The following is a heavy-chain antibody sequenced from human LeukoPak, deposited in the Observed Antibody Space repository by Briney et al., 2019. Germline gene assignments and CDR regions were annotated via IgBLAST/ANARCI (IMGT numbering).Heavy chain of an antibody. V-gene: IGHV3-15*01. CDR3: TTASQVIDY. J-gene: IGHJ4*02. CDR2: IKSKIDGATT. CDR1: GFTFSNVW. D-gene: IGHD2-21*01. Sequence: GGSLRLSCAASGFTFSNVWMNWVRQAPGKGLEWVGRIKSKIDGATTDYAAPVKGRYTISRDDSKNTLYFQMSSLRTEDTAVYYCTTASQVIDYWGQGTLVTVSS.